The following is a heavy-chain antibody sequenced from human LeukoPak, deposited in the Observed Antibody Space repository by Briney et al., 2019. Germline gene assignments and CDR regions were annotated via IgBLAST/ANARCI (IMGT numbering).Heavy chain of an antibody. CDR3: ARGDYGGNSAYYYYYMDV. J-gene: IGHJ6*03. CDR1: GGSFSGYY. D-gene: IGHD4-23*01. CDR2: INYSGST. V-gene: IGHV4-34*01. Sequence: SETLSLTCAVYGGSFSGYYWSWIRQPPGKGLEWIGEINYSGSTNYNPSLKSRVTISVDTSKNQFSLKLSSVTAADTAVYYCARGDYGGNSAYYYYYMDVWGKGTTVTVSS.